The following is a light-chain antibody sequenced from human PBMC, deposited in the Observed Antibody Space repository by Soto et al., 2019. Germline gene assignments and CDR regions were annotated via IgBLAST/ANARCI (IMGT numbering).Light chain of an antibody. Sequence: SVLTQPPSVSGAPGQRVTISCTVSGSNIGAGYDVHWYQHRPGTAPKLLVFGDSHRPSGVPDRFSGSKSGTSASLAITGRQAEDEGDYYCQSYDSTLDASYVFGTGTKLTVL. CDR2: GDS. CDR3: QSYDSTLDASYV. J-gene: IGLJ1*01. CDR1: GSNIGAGYD. V-gene: IGLV1-40*01.